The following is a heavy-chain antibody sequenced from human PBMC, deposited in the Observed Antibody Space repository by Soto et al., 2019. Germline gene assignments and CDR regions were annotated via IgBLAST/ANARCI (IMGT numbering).Heavy chain of an antibody. CDR2: ISYDGSNK. V-gene: IGHV3-30-3*01. D-gene: IGHD1-26*01. CDR3: ASISGSYTHGFFDY. J-gene: IGHJ4*02. CDR1: GFTFSSYA. Sequence: QVQLVESGGGVVQPGRSLRLSCAASGFTFSSYAMHWVRQAPGKGLEWVAVISYDGSNKYYADSVKGRFTISRDTSKNTLYLQMNSLRAEDTAVYYCASISGSYTHGFFDYWGQGTLVTVSS.